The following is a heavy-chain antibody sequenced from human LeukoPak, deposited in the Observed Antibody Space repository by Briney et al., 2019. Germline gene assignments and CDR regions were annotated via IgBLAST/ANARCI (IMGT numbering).Heavy chain of an antibody. J-gene: IGHJ6*02. D-gene: IGHD4-17*01. CDR2: INHSGST. Sequence: SETLSLTCAVYGGSFSGYYWSWIRQPPGKGLEWIGEINHSGSTNYNPSLKSRVTISVDTSKNQFSLKLSSVTAADTAVYYCARSSTTVNYYYGMDVWGQGTTVTVSS. CDR3: ARSSTTVNYYYGMDV. V-gene: IGHV4-34*01. CDR1: GGSFSGYY.